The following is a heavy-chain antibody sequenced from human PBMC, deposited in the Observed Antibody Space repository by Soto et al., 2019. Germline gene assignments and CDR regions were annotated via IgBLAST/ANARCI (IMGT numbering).Heavy chain of an antibody. D-gene: IGHD2-2*01. V-gene: IGHV4-59*01. CDR1: GVSISSYY. CDR2: IYYSGST. J-gene: IGHJ5*02. Sequence: SETLSLTCTVSGVSISSYYWSWIRQPPGKGLEWIGYIYYSGSTNYNPSLKSRVTISVDTSKNQFSLTLSSVTAADTAVYYCASVQVPGALLGWFDLWGRGTLVTVSS. CDR3: ASVQVPGALLGWFDL.